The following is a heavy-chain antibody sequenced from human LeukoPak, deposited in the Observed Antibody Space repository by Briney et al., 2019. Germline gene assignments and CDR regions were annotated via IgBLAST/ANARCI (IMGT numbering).Heavy chain of an antibody. CDR2: IIPVLGIA. D-gene: IGHD2-15*01. V-gene: IGHV1-69*04. J-gene: IGHJ5*02. CDR3: ARDTSYCSGGSCYDWFDP. Sequence: SVKVSCKASGGTFSSYAISWVRQAPGQGLEWMGRIIPVLGIANYAQKFQGRVTITADKSTSTAYMELSSLRSEDTAVYYCARDTSYCSGGSCYDWFDPWGQGTLVTVSS. CDR1: GGTFSSYA.